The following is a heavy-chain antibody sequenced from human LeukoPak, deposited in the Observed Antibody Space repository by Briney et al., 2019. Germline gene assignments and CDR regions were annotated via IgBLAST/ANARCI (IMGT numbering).Heavy chain of an antibody. J-gene: IGHJ4*02. CDR2: IIPILGIA. V-gene: IGHV1-69*04. D-gene: IGHD5-18*01. CDR1: GGTFSSYA. CDR3: ARDRRTRGFSYGGLFDY. Sequence: SVKVSCKASGGTFSSYAISWVRQAPGQGLEWMGRIIPILGIANYAQKFQGRVTITADKSTSTAYMELSSLRSEDTAVYYCARDRRTRGFSYGGLFDYWGQGTLVTVSS.